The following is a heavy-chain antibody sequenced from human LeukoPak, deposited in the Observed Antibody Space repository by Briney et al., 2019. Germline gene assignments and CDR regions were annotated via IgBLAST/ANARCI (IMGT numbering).Heavy chain of an antibody. J-gene: IGHJ6*04. CDR1: GFTFSSYG. D-gene: IGHD2-15*01. CDR2: ISYDGSNK. V-gene: IGHV3-30*18. Sequence: GGSLRLSCAASGFTFSSYGMHWVRQAPGKGLEWGAVISYDGSNKYYADSVKGRFTISRDNSKNTLYLQMNSLRAEDTAVYYCAKAPQEYCSGGSCYYYYGMDVWGKGTTVTVSS. CDR3: AKAPQEYCSGGSCYYYYGMDV.